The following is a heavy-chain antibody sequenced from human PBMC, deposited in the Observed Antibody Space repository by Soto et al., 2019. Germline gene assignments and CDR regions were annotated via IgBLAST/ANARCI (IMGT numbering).Heavy chain of an antibody. Sequence: ASVKVSCKASGYTFTGYYMHWVRQAPGQGLEWMGWINPNSGGTNYAQKFQGRVTMTRDTSIRTDYMELSRLRSDEKAVYYCARPAKYYYDSSDPFDIWGQGTMVTVSS. D-gene: IGHD3-22*01. V-gene: IGHV1-2*02. J-gene: IGHJ3*02. CDR1: GYTFTGYY. CDR3: ARPAKYYYDSSDPFDI. CDR2: INPNSGGT.